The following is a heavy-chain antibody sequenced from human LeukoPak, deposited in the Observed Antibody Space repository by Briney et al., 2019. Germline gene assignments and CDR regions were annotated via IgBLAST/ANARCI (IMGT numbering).Heavy chain of an antibody. Sequence: GGSLRLSCAASGFTFSSYAMHWVRQAPGKGLEWVAVISYDGSNKYYADSVKGRFTISRDNSKNTLYLQMNSLRAEDTAVYYCARDRLWFGELFKGDWFDPWGQGTLVTVSS. D-gene: IGHD3-10*01. J-gene: IGHJ5*02. CDR1: GFTFSSYA. CDR3: ARDRLWFGELFKGDWFDP. CDR2: ISYDGSNK. V-gene: IGHV3-30-3*01.